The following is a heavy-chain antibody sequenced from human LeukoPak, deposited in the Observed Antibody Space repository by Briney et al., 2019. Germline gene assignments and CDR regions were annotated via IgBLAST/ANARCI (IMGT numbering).Heavy chain of an antibody. CDR3: ASAVVPAAKDDYGMDV. CDR2: IYYSGST. V-gene: IGHV4-31*03. J-gene: IGHJ6*04. CDR1: GGSISSGGYY. Sequence: PSQTLSLTCTVSGGSISSGGYYRSWLRQHPGTGLESIGYIYYSGSTYYNPSLKSRVTISVDTSKNQFSLKLSSVTAADTAVYYCASAVVPAAKDDYGMDVWGKGTTVTVSS. D-gene: IGHD2-2*01.